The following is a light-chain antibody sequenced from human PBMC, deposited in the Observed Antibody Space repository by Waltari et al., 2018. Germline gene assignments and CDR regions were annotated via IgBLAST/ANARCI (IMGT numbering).Light chain of an antibody. V-gene: IGLV2-14*01. CDR2: EVS. Sequence: QSPLTQPASLSGSPCHSITISFSVTSSDVGGYHYVSSSQQHQGKAPKLMIYEVSNRPSGVSNRFSGSKSGNTASLTISGLQAEDEADYYCSSYTSSSTHNYVFGTGTKVTVL. CDR1: SSDVGGYHY. CDR3: SSYTSSSTHNYV. J-gene: IGLJ1*01.